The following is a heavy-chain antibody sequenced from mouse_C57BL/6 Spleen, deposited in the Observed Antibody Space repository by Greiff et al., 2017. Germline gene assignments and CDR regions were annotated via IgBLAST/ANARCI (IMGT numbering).Heavy chain of an antibody. J-gene: IGHJ2*01. CDR3: AIDDDGYYFDY. D-gene: IGHD2-4*01. CDR2: IDPSDSET. CDR1: GYTFTSYW. Sequence: VQLQQPGAELVRPGSSVKLSCKASGYTFTSYWMHWVKQRPIQGLEWIGNIDPSDSETHYNQKFKDKATLTVDKSSSTAYMQLSSLTSEDSAVYYCAIDDDGYYFDYWGQGTTLTVSS. V-gene: IGHV1-52*01.